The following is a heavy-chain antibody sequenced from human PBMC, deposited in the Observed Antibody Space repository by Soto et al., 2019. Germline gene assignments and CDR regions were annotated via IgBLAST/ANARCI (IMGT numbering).Heavy chain of an antibody. CDR2: IYYSGST. J-gene: IGHJ6*02. CDR3: ARVKYYYGSGSHSNYYYYGMDV. CDR1: GGSIRSGGYY. V-gene: IGHV4-31*03. D-gene: IGHD3-10*01. Sequence: TLSLTCTVSGGSIRSGGYYWSWIRQHPGKGLEWIGYIYYSGSTYYNPSLKSRVTISVDTSKNQFSLKLSSVTAAETAVYYCARVKYYYGSGSHSNYYYYGMDVWGQGTTVTVSS.